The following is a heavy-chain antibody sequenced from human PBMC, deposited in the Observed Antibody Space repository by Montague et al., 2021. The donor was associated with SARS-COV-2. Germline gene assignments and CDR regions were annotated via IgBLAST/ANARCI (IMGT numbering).Heavy chain of an antibody. V-gene: IGHV4-4*02. CDR1: GDSISTDKG. J-gene: IGHJ4*02. CDR2: IYHTGST. D-gene: IGHD3-10*01. CDR3: ARKGSGRSDLAY. Sequence: SETLSLTCVASGDSISTDKGWTWVRLPPGKGLECVGEIYHTGSTTYKPSLKSRVSMAFDKSWNQFSLRLTTVTAANTTIYYCARKGSGRSDLAYWGQGTLVTVPS.